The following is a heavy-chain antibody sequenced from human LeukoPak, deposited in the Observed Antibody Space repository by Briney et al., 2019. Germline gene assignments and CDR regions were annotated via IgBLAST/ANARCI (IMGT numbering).Heavy chain of an antibody. CDR3: ARGGKSSSGWPRI. Sequence: GGSLRLSCAASGFTFSNYAMHWVRQAPGKGLEYVSTISSNGGSTYYANSVKGRFTISRDNSKNTLYLQMGSLRAEDMAVYYCARGGKSSSGWPRIWGQGTVVTVSS. CDR2: ISSNGGST. CDR1: GFTFSNYA. D-gene: IGHD6-19*01. V-gene: IGHV3-64*01. J-gene: IGHJ4*02.